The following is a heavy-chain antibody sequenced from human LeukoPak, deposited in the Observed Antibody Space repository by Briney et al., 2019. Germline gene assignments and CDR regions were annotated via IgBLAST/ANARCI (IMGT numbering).Heavy chain of an antibody. Sequence: GGSLRLSCAASGFTFSSYWMLWVRQAPGKGLVWVSRINSDGSSTSYADSVKGRFTISRDNAKNTLYLQMNSLRAEDTAVYYCAGFWGYYYGMDVWGQGTTVTVSS. CDR3: AGFWGYYYGMDV. J-gene: IGHJ6*02. V-gene: IGHV3-74*01. CDR2: INSDGSST. D-gene: IGHD3-16*01. CDR1: GFTFSSYW.